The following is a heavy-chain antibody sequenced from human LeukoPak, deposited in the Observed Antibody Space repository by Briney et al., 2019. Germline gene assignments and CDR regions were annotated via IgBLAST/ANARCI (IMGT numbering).Heavy chain of an antibody. V-gene: IGHV3-23*01. CDR1: GFTFSSYA. J-gene: IGHJ3*02. CDR2: ISGSGGST. CDR3: AKDLGWLRYHDAFDM. D-gene: IGHD5-12*01. Sequence: GGSLRLSCAASGFTFSSYAMSWVRQAPGKGLEWVSAISGSGGSTYYADSVKGRFTISRDNSKNTLYLQVNSLRAEDTAVYYCAKDLGWLRYHDAFDMWGQGTMATVSS.